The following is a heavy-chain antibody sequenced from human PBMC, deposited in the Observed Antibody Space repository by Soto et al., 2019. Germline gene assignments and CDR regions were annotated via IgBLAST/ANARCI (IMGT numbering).Heavy chain of an antibody. V-gene: IGHV2-5*01. CDR1: GFSLSTSGVG. CDR2: IYWNDDK. Sequence: SGPTLVNPXQTLTLTCTFSGFSLSTSGVGVGWIRQPPGKALEWLALIYWNDDKRYSPSLKSRLTITKDTSKNQVVLTMTNMDPVDTATYYCEHSALMVYATGLYYFDYWGQGTLVTVS. D-gene: IGHD2-8*01. J-gene: IGHJ4*02. CDR3: EHSALMVYATGLYYFDY.